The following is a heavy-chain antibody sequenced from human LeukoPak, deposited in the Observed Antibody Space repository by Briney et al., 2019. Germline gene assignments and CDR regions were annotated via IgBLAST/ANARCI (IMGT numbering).Heavy chain of an antibody. Sequence: ASVKVSCTASGYTFTNYGISWVRQAPGQGLEWVGWISAYNGNTNYAQNVQDRVTMTTDTYTSAAYMELRSLISDDTAVYYCAREGPVAVAGLDYWGQGTLVTVSS. D-gene: IGHD6-19*01. CDR2: ISAYNGNT. CDR1: GYTFTNYG. V-gene: IGHV1-18*01. J-gene: IGHJ4*02. CDR3: AREGPVAVAGLDY.